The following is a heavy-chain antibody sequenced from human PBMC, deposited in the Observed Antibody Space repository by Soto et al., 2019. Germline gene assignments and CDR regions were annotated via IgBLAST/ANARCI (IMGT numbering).Heavy chain of an antibody. V-gene: IGHV3-13*05. D-gene: IGHD2-2*01. CDR3: VVVPAATYWYFDL. CDR2: IGTAGDP. CDR1: GFTFSSYD. Sequence: EVQLVESGGGLVQPGGSLRLSCAASGFTFSSYDMHWVRQATGKGLEWVSAIGTAGDPYYPGSVKGRFTISRENAKNSLYLQMNSLRAGDTGRRGIVVVPAATYWYFDLWGRGTLVTVSS. J-gene: IGHJ2*01.